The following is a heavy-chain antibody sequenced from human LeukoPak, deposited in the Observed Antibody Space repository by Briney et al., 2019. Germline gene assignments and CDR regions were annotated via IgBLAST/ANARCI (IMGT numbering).Heavy chain of an antibody. CDR1: GYTFTSYD. V-gene: IGHV1-8*01. CDR2: MNPNSGNT. J-gene: IGHJ4*02. Sequence: GASVKVSCKASGYTFTSYDINWVRQATGQGLEWMGWMNPNSGNTGYAQKFQGRVTMTRDTSISTAYMELSRLRSDDTAVYYCARVWSGRFALSLDYWGQGTLVTVSS. D-gene: IGHD3-3*01. CDR3: ARVWSGRFALSLDY.